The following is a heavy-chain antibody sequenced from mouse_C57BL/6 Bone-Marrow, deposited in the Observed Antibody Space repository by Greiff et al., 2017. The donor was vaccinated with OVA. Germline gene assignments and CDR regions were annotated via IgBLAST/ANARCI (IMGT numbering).Heavy chain of an antibody. D-gene: IGHD1-1*01. CDR1: GYTFTSYW. V-gene: IGHV1-55*01. J-gene: IGHJ2*01. CDR2: IYPGSGST. Sequence: VQLQQPGAELVKPGASVKMSCKASGYTFTSYWITWVKQRPGQGLEWIGDIYPGSGSTNYNEKFKSKATPTVDTSSSTAYMQLSSLTSEDSAVYYCARRDYYGSSYFDYWGQGTTLTVSS. CDR3: ARRDYYGSSYFDY.